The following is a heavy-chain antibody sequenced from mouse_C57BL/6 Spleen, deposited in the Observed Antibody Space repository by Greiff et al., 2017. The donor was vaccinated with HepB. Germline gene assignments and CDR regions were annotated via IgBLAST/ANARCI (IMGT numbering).Heavy chain of an antibody. J-gene: IGHJ2*01. CDR1: GYTFTSYW. CDR3: ARDSSGYD. V-gene: IGHV1-50*01. D-gene: IGHD3-2*02. Sequence: QVQLQQPGAELVKPGASVKLSCKASGYTFTSYWMQWVKQRPGQGLEWIGEIDPSDSYTNYNQKFKGKATLTVDTSSSTAYMQLSSLTSEDSAVYYCARDSSGYDWGQGTTLTVSS. CDR2: IDPSDSYT.